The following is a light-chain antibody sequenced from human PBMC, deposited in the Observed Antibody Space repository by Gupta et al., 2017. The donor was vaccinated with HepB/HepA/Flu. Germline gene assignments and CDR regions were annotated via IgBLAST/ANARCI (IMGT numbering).Light chain of an antibody. CDR1: QNINTF. CDR2: IAS. Sequence: DIQMTPSPSSLSASVGDRVTLTCRTSQNINTFLHWYQQRPGKAPKLLIYIASTGKSGVPSTFTGSGYGTDFTLNISSRQPEDFGNYYCQQRFEIPFTFGQGTKMDIK. V-gene: IGKV1-39*01. J-gene: IGKJ2*01. CDR3: QQRFEIPFT.